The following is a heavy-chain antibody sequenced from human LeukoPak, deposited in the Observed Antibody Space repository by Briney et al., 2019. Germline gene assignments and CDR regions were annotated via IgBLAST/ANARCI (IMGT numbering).Heavy chain of an antibody. CDR2: IKTDGSQI. V-gene: IGHV3-7*01. D-gene: IGHD1-26*01. J-gene: IGHJ4*02. CDR1: GFTFSSYW. Sequence: PGGSLRLSCVASGFTFSSYWMTWVRQAPGKGLEWVANIKTDGSQIYYVDSVKGRFTISRDNAKNSLYLQMNSLRAEDTAVYYCTKGKRVGALSTGLDYWGQGTLVTVSS. CDR3: TKGKRVGALSTGLDY.